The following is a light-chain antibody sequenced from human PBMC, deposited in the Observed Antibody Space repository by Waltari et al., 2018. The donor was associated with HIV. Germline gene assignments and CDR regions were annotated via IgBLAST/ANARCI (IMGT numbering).Light chain of an antibody. CDR2: DVT. Sequence: QSALTQPPSASGSPGQSVTISCTGTIGDVGAFNYVSWYQKHPDTAPRLIIYDVTMRPSGVPGRFSGSRSGNTASLTVSGLQADDEAYYYCCSYAGSNTVVFGGGTKLTVL. J-gene: IGLJ2*01. CDR1: IGDVGAFNY. CDR3: CSYAGSNTVV. V-gene: IGLV2-8*01.